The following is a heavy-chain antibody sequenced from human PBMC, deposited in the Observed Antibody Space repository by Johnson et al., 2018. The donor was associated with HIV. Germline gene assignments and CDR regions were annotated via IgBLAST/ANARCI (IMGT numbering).Heavy chain of an antibody. J-gene: IGHJ3*02. D-gene: IGHD6-13*01. CDR2: ITWNSGNI. CDR3: AKDTKRGIAARGAFDI. CDR1: GFTFDVYD. Sequence: VQLVESGGGLLQPGRSLRLSCAASGFTFDVYDMHWVRQAPGKGLEWVSGITWNSGNIAYADSVQGRFTISRDNAKNSLNLQMNSLRAEDTALYYCAKDTKRGIAARGAFDIWGQGTMVTVSS. V-gene: IGHV3-9*01.